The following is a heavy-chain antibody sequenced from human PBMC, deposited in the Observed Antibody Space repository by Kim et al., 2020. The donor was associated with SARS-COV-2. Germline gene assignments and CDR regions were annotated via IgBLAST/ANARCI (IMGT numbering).Heavy chain of an antibody. D-gene: IGHD3-10*01. V-gene: IGHV7-4-1*02. CDR2: INTNTGNP. CDR3: ATLESPWFGEYKRVDY. J-gene: IGHJ4*02. CDR1: GYTFTSYA. Sequence: ASVKVSCKASGYTFTSYAMNWVRQAPGQGLEWMGWINTNTGNPTYAQGFTGRFVFSLDTSVSTAYLQISSLKAEDTAVYYCATLESPWFGEYKRVDYWGQGTLVTVSS.